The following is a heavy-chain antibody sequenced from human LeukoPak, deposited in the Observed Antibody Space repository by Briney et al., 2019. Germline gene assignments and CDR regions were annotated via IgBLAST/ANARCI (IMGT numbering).Heavy chain of an antibody. J-gene: IGHJ4*02. CDR3: ARQIARLYPYSSNFGY. Sequence: PSETLSLTCTVSGGSISSSSYYWGWIRQPPGKGLEWIGSIYYSGNTYYNPSLKSRVTISVDTSRNQFPLRLSSVTAADTAVYYCARQIARLYPYSSNFGYWGQGTLVTVSS. CDR2: IYYSGNT. V-gene: IGHV4-39*01. D-gene: IGHD6-13*01. CDR1: GGSISSSSYY.